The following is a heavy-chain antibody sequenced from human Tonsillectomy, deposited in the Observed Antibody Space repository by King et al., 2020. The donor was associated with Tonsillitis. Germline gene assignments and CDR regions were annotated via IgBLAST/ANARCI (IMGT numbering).Heavy chain of an antibody. CDR3: ARDILSQFDPDAFDI. V-gene: IGHV3-23*04. CDR1: GFTFSSYA. D-gene: IGHD3-10*01. CDR2: IRGSGSNT. Sequence: VQLVESGGGLVQPGGSLRLSCAASGFTFSSYAMSWVRQAPGKGLEWVSSIRGSGSNTFYADSVQGRFNIYRDNSKNTLYLLLSSVRAEDTAIYYCARDILSQFDPDAFDIWGQGTMVTVSS. J-gene: IGHJ3*02.